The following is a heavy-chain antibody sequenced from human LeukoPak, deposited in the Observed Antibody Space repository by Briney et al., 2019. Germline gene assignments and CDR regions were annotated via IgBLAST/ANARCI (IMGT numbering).Heavy chain of an antibody. CDR3: ARDSLVTRDAFDI. J-gene: IGHJ3*02. Sequence: PGGSLRLSCGASGFSFSSYGMHWVRQAPGKGLEWVAFIRYDGSNKDYADSVKGRFTISRDNAKNSLYLQMNSLRAEDTAVYYCARDSLVTRDAFDIWGQGTMVTVSS. V-gene: IGHV3-30*02. D-gene: IGHD3-16*01. CDR2: IRYDGSNK. CDR1: GFSFSSYG.